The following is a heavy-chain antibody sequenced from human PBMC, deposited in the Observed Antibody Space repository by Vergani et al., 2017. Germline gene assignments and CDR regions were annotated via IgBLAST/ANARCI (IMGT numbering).Heavy chain of an antibody. CDR1: GRSFSGYY. CDR2: INHSGST. V-gene: IGHV4-34*01. Sequence: QVQLQQWGAGLLKPSETLSLTCAVYGRSFSGYYWSWIRQPPGKGLEWIGEINHSGSTNYNPSLKSRVTISVDTSKNQFSLKLSSVTAADTAVYYCARVGRDYGVPTADYFDYWGQGTLVTVSS. CDR3: ARVGRDYGVPTADYFDY. J-gene: IGHJ4*02. D-gene: IGHD4-17*01.